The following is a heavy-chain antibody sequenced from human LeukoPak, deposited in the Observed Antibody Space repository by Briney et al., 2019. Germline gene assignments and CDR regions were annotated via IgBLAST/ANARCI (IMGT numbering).Heavy chain of an antibody. D-gene: IGHD6-19*01. CDR3: AKLPVAGLYFDY. CDR2: ISGSGGST. J-gene: IGHJ4*02. Sequence: GGSLRLSCTASGFTFSSYAMSWVRQAPGKGLEWISAISGSGGSTYYVDSVKGRFTISRDNSKNTLYLQMNSLRVEDTAVYYCAKLPVAGLYFDYWGQGTLVAVSS. CDR1: GFTFSSYA. V-gene: IGHV3-23*01.